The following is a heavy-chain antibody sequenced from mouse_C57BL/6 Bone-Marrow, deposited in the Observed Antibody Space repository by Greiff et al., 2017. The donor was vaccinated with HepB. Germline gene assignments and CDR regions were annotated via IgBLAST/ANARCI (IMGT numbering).Heavy chain of an antibody. CDR1: GYTFTSYW. CDR3: ARGGLYGSSSWDFDY. CDR2: IDPSDSYT. V-gene: IGHV1-69*01. J-gene: IGHJ2*01. D-gene: IGHD1-1*01. Sequence: QVQLQQPGAELVMPGASVKLSCKASGYTFTSYWMHWVKQRPGQGLEWIGEIDPSDSYTNYNQKFKGKSTLTVDKSSSTAYMQLSSLTSADSAVYYCARGGLYGSSSWDFDYWGQGTTLTVSS.